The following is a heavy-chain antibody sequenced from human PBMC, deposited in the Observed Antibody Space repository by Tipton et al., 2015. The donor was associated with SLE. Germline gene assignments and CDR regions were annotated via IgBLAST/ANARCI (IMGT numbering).Heavy chain of an antibody. Sequence: TLSLTCTVSGGSISSGSYYWSWIRQPAGKGLEWIGYIYTSGSTNYNPSLKSRVTISVDTSKNQFSLKLSSVTAADTAVYYCASKLGTIFGVFYDAFDIWGQGTMVTVSS. V-gene: IGHV4-61*09. D-gene: IGHD3-3*01. CDR3: ASKLGTIFGVFYDAFDI. J-gene: IGHJ3*02. CDR2: IYTSGST. CDR1: GGSISSGSYY.